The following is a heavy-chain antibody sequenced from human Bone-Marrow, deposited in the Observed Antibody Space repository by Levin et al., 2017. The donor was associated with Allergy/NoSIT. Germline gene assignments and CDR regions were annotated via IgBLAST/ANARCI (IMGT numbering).Heavy chain of an antibody. D-gene: IGHD1-1*01. CDR1: GFTFSSYG. J-gene: IGHJ6*02. CDR2: ISYDGSNK. CDR3: AKDLGTSLGYYGMDV. Sequence: PGGSLRLSCAASGFTFSSYGLHWVRQAPGKGLEWVAVISYDGSNKYYADSVKGRFTISRDNSKNTLYLQMNSLRAEDTAVYYCAKDLGTSLGYYGMDVWGQGTTVTVSS. V-gene: IGHV3-30*18.